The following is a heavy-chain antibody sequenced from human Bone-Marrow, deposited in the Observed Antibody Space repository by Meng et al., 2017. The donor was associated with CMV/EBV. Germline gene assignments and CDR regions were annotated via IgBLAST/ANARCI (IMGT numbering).Heavy chain of an antibody. V-gene: IGHV1-69*05. CDR1: GGTFSSYA. CDR3: ARDFGYCTNGVCLTHHYFDY. D-gene: IGHD2-8*01. J-gene: IGHJ4*02. Sequence: SVKVSCKASGGTFSSYAISWVRQAPGQGLEWIGGIIPIFGTANYAQKFQGRVTITTDESTSTAYMELSSLRSEDTAVYYRARDFGYCTNGVCLTHHYFDYWGQGTRVTGSS. CDR2: IIPIFGTA.